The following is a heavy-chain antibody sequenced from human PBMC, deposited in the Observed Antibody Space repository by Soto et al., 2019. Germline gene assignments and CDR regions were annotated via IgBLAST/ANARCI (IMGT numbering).Heavy chain of an antibody. V-gene: IGHV3-30*18. CDR1: GFTFSSYG. D-gene: IGHD2-21*02. J-gene: IGHJ1*01. CDR2: ISYDGSNK. Sequence: QVQLVESGGGVVQPGRSLRLSCAACGFTFSSYGMHWVRQAPGKGLEWVAVISYDGSNKYYADSVKGRFTISRDNSKNTLYLQMNSLRAEDTAVYYCAKDPPPYCGGDCYPNGYFQHWGQGTLVTVSS. CDR3: AKDPPPYCGGDCYPNGYFQH.